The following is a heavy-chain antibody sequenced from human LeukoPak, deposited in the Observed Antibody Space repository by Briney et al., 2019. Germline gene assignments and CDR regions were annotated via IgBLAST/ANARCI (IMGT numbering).Heavy chain of an antibody. CDR2: ISGESKYI. D-gene: IGHD3-10*01. J-gene: IGHJ4*02. V-gene: IGHV3-21*01. Sequence: GGSLRLSCAAAGFTFSSSSMNWVRQTPGKGLEWVSSISGESKYIYYADSVTGRFTISRDNAKNSLYLQMNSLRAEDTAVYYCARGAVFQGNYDYWGQGTQVTVTS. CDR3: ARGAVFQGNYDY. CDR1: GFTFSSSS.